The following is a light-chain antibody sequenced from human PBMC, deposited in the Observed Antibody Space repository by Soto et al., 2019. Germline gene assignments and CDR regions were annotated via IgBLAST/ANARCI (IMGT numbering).Light chain of an antibody. J-gene: IGLJ1*01. V-gene: IGLV2-11*01. Sequence: QSVLTQPRSVSGSPGQSVTISCTGTSIDVGDSDFVSWYQQHPGKAPKLMIYVVTKRPSGVPDRFSGSKSSNTASLTISGLQDEDEADYYCSSFAATHTYIFGTGTKVTVL. CDR2: VVT. CDR1: SIDVGDSDF. CDR3: SSFAATHTYI.